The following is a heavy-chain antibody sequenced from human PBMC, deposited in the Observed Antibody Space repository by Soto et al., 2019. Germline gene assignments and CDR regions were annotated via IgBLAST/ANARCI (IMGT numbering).Heavy chain of an antibody. CDR3: ARVTPIFGVVRNYYYYYMDV. J-gene: IGHJ6*03. Sequence: KPSETLSLTCTVSGGSISSYYWSWIRQPPGKGLEWIGYIYYSGSTNYNPSLKSRVTISVDTSKNQFSLKLSSVTASDTAVYYCARVTPIFGVVRNYYYYYMDVWGKGTTVTVAS. CDR1: GGSISSYY. D-gene: IGHD3-3*01. CDR2: IYYSGST. V-gene: IGHV4-59*01.